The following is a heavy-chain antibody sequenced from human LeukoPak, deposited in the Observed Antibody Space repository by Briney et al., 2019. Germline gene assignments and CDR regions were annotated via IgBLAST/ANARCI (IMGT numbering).Heavy chain of an antibody. Sequence: GGSLRLSCATSGFTFSNAWMSWVRQAPGKGLEWVGPIKTESNGGTTDYAAPVKGRFIISRDDSKATVYLQMNSLKTEDTAVYYCSTSLWFGGQGTLVTVSS. CDR3: STSLWF. J-gene: IGHJ4*02. CDR1: GFTFSNAW. CDR2: IKTESNGGTT. D-gene: IGHD3-10*01. V-gene: IGHV3-15*01.